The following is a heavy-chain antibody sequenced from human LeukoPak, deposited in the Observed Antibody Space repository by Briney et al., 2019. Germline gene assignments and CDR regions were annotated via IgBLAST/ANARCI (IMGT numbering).Heavy chain of an antibody. J-gene: IGHJ4*02. Sequence: GGSLRLSCAASGLTFSSYAMHWVRQAPGKGLEWVAVISYDGSNKYYADSVKGRFTISRDNSKNTLYLQMNSLRAEDTAVYYCARDQQWLVPSYFDYWGQGTLVTVSS. CDR1: GLTFSSYA. V-gene: IGHV3-30*04. CDR2: ISYDGSNK. CDR3: ARDQQWLVPSYFDY. D-gene: IGHD6-19*01.